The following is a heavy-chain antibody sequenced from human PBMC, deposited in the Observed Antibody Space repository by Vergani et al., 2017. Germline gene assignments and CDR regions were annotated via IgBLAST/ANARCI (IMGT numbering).Heavy chain of an antibody. D-gene: IGHD3-3*01. CDR3: ARGPTIYDFWSGYYHYYYYYMDV. V-gene: IGHV4-39*07. J-gene: IGHJ6*03. CDR1: GGSISSSSYY. CDR2: IYYSGST. Sequence: QLQLQESGPGLVKPSETLSLTCTVSGGSISSSSYYWGWIRQPXGKGLEWIGSIYYSGSTYYNPSLKSRVTISVDTSKNQFSLKLSSVTAADTAVYYCARGPTIYDFWSGYYHYYYYYMDVWGKGTTVTVSS.